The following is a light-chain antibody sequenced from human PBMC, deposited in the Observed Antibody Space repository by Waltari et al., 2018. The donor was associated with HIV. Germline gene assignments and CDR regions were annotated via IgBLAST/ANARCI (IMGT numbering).Light chain of an antibody. J-gene: IGKJ1*01. CDR2: GAS. Sequence: EIALTQSPGTLSLSPGERATLSCRASQTIRSTYLAWYQQKPGQAPSLLIYGASSRATGIPDRFSGSGSGTDFTLTISSLEPEDCAVYYCQQYIGSPRTFGQGTKVELK. CDR3: QQYIGSPRT. V-gene: IGKV3-20*01. CDR1: QTIRSTY.